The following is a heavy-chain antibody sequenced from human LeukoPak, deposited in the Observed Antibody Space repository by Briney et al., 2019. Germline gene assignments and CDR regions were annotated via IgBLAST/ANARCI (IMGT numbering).Heavy chain of an antibody. J-gene: IGHJ4*02. CDR1: GFTFSSYG. CDR2: IWYGGSNK. D-gene: IGHD6-19*01. V-gene: IGHV3-30*02. Sequence: GGSLRLSCAASGFTFSSYGMHWVRQAPGKGLEWVAVIWYGGSNKYYADSVKGRFTISRDNSKNTLYLQMNSLRAEDTAVYYCAKGGGQYYFDYWGQGTLATVSS. CDR3: AKGGGQYYFDY.